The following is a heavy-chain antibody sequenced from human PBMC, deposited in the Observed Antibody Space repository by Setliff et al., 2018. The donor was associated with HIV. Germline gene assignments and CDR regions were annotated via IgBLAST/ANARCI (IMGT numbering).Heavy chain of an antibody. J-gene: IGHJ4*02. D-gene: IGHD6-19*01. CDR2: TNPSGST. CDR1: VGSFSGHY. CDR3: ARQGAVTGHSFDY. V-gene: IGHV4-34*01. Sequence: LSLTCAVYVGSFSGHYWIWIRQPPGKGLEWIGETNPSGSTKYNPSLKSRVTISVDTSKNHFSLRLSHVTAADTAVYYCARQGAVTGHSFDYWGQGALVTVSS.